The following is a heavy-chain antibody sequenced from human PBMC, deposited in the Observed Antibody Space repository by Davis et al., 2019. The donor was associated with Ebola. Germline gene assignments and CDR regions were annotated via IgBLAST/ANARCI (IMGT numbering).Heavy chain of an antibody. CDR1: GYTFTSFA. V-gene: IGHV1-3*01. D-gene: IGHD4-17*01. Sequence: AASVTVSCKASGYTFTSFAIHWVRQAPGQRLEWMGWINAGNGNTIYSQNFRGRVTITRDTSASTVYMELSSLRSEDTAVYYCAGNSVTTRLDYYGMDVWGQGTTATVSS. J-gene: IGHJ6*02. CDR2: INAGNGNT. CDR3: AGNSVTTRLDYYGMDV.